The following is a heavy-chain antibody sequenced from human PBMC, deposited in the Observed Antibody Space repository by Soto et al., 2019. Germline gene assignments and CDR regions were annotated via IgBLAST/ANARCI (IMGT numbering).Heavy chain of an antibody. Sequence: EVQLLESGGGLVQPGGSLRLSCAASGFTFSSYAMRWVRQAPGKGLEWVSAISGSGGSTYYADSVKGRFTISRDNSKNTLYLQMNSLRAEDTAVYYGARGDYCDFMRCWFDPWGQGTLVTVSS. CDR3: ARGDYCDFMRCWFDP. V-gene: IGHV3-23*01. D-gene: IGHD4-17*01. CDR2: ISGSGGST. CDR1: GFTFSSYA. J-gene: IGHJ5*02.